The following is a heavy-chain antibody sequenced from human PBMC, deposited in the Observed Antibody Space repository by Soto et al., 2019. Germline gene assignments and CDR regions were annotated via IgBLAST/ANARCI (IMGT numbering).Heavy chain of an antibody. J-gene: IGHJ2*01. CDR1: GFTFSSYA. Sequence: QVQLVESGGGVVQPGRSLRLSCAASGFTFSSYAMHWVRQAPGKGLEWVAVISYDGSNKYYADSVKGRFTISRDNSKNTLYLQMNSLRAEDTAVYYCARGAERWLQPNWYFDLWGRGTLVTGFS. V-gene: IGHV3-30-3*01. CDR2: ISYDGSNK. D-gene: IGHD5-12*01. CDR3: ARGAERWLQPNWYFDL.